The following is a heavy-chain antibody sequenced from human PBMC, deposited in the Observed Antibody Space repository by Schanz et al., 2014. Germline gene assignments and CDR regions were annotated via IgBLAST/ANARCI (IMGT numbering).Heavy chain of an antibody. V-gene: IGHV3-30*03. CDR3: VRDSFFAFDY. Sequence: VQLLESGGGLVQPGGSLRLSCAASGFTFSSYSMNWVRQAPGKGLEWVALVSSDGNNDYYTDSVKGRFTVSRDNAKNSVYLQMNGLRVEDTAVYYCVRDSFFAFDYWGQGTLVTVSS. CDR2: VSSDGNND. D-gene: IGHD3-3*01. J-gene: IGHJ4*02. CDR1: GFTFSSYS.